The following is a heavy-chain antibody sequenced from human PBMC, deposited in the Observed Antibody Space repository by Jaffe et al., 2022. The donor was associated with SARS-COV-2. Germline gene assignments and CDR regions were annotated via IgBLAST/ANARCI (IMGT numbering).Heavy chain of an antibody. CDR1: GYTFTGYY. CDR2: IKPNSGGT. V-gene: IGHV1-2*02. CDR3: ARKPQGAHVDY. J-gene: IGHJ4*02. Sequence: QVQLVQSGAEVKKPGASVKVSCKASGYTFTGYYIHWVRQAPGQGLEWMGWIKPNSGGTKYAQNFQGRVTLTTDTSISTTYMELNRLESDDTAVYYCARKPQGAHVDYWGQGTLVTVSS. D-gene: IGHD3-16*01.